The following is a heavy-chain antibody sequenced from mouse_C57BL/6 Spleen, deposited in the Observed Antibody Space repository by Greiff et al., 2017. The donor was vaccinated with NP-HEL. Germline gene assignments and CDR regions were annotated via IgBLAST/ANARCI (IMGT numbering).Heavy chain of an antibody. D-gene: IGHD2-1*01. CDR3: ARGGNYDAMDY. J-gene: IGHJ4*01. V-gene: IGHV1-81*01. CDR2: IYPRSGNT. Sequence: VKLQESGAELARPGASVKLSCKASGYTFTSYGISWVKQRTGQGLEWIGEIYPRSGNTYYNEKFKGKATLTADKSSSTAYMELRSLTSEDSAVYFCARGGNYDAMDYWGQGTSVTVSS. CDR1: GYTFTSYG.